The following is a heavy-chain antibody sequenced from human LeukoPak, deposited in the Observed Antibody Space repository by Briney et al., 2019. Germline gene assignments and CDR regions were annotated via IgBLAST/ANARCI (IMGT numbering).Heavy chain of an antibody. CDR3: ARGSRYCRSTSCYSLDY. J-gene: IGHJ4*02. CDR1: EFTFSYYW. V-gene: IGHV3-7*01. D-gene: IGHD2-2*01. CDR2: IKEDGSEK. Sequence: GGSLRLSCAASEFTFSYYWMSWVRQTPGKGLEWVANIKEDGSEKYYVDSVKGRFTISRDNAKNSLYLQMNSLRAEDTAVYYCARGSRYCRSTSCYSLDYWGQGILVTVSS.